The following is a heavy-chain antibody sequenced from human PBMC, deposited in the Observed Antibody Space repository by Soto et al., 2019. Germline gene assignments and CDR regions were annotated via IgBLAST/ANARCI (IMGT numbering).Heavy chain of an antibody. Sequence: EVQLVESGGALVQPGRSLRLSCVASGFNFDDSAMNWVRQVPGTGLAWVSGITWNSGHILYADSVKGRFTISRDNAKKSLYLELNSLRPEDTALYYCAKGRSSMIVVVMDYWGQGTPVTVSS. CDR2: ITWNSGHI. V-gene: IGHV3-9*01. CDR1: GFNFDDSA. J-gene: IGHJ4*02. CDR3: AKGRSSMIVVVMDY. D-gene: IGHD3-22*01.